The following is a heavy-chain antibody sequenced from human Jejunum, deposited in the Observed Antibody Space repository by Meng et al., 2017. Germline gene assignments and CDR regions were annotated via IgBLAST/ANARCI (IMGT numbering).Heavy chain of an antibody. Sequence: VQLWESGGGLVQPGGSLRLSCAASGFTFSDYQMSWIRQAPGKRLEWDSCIAPSGSTIYYADSVGGRFTFSRDNAKNSLYLQMNSLRVEDTAVYYCARGCTRPDYWGQGTLVTVSS. CDR1: GFTFSDYQ. CDR2: IAPSGSTI. J-gene: IGHJ4*02. CDR3: ARGCTRPDY. D-gene: IGHD2-2*01. V-gene: IGHV3-11*01.